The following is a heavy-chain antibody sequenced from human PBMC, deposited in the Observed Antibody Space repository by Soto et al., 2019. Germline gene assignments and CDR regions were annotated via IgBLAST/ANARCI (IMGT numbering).Heavy chain of an antibody. CDR3: ARSSTGGYHLDY. CDR1: GFTFSSYG. J-gene: IGHJ4*02. Sequence: GGSLRLSCAASGFTFSSYGMHWVRQAPGKGLEWVAVIWYDGSNKYYADSVKGRFTISRDNSKNTLYLQMNSLRAEDTAVYYCARSSTGGYHLDYWGQGTLVTVSS. V-gene: IGHV3-33*01. D-gene: IGHD3-22*01. CDR2: IWYDGSNK.